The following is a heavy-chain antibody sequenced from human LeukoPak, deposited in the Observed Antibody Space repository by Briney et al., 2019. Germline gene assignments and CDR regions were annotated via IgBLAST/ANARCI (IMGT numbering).Heavy chain of an antibody. J-gene: IGHJ4*02. CDR2: IFYTGKT. CDR1: GGSVYTSDYY. V-gene: IGHV4-39*07. Sequence: SETLSLTCTVSGGSVYTSDYYWGWVRQPPGKGPEWIGDIFYTGKTNYNPSLKSRVSISIDTSKNQFSLKLTSVTAADTAVYYCAREMGDYVWGSYRYDGFDYWGQGTLVTVSS. CDR3: AREMGDYVWGSYRYDGFDY. D-gene: IGHD3-16*02.